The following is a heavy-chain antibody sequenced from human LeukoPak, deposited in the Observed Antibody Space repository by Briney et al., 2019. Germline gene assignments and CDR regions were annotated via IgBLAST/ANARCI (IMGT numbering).Heavy chain of an antibody. V-gene: IGHV3-74*01. CDR1: GFTFSNYW. Sequence: GGSLRLSCAASGFTFSNYWMHWVRQAPGKGLVWVSRISTDGSSTSYADSVKGRFTISRDNAKNTLYLQMNSLRAEDTAVYYCARGTSGWYYGMDVWGQGTTVTVSS. D-gene: IGHD3-10*01. J-gene: IGHJ6*02. CDR2: ISTDGSST. CDR3: ARGTSGWYYGMDV.